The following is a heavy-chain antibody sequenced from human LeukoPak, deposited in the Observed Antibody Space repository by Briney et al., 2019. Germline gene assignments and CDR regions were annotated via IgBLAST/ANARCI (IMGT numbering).Heavy chain of an antibody. V-gene: IGHV3-66*01. D-gene: IGHD4-17*01. CDR1: GFTVSSNY. J-gene: IGHJ4*02. CDR2: IYSGGST. Sequence: GGSLRLSCAASGFTVSSNYMSWVRQAPGKGLEWVSVIYSGGSTYYADSVKGRFTISRDNSKNTLYLQMNSLRAEDTAVYYCARAWEAVPGHYGVIDYWGQGTLVTVSS. CDR3: ARAWEAVPGHYGVIDY.